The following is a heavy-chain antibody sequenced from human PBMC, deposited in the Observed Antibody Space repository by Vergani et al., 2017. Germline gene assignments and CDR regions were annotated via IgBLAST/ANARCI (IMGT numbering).Heavy chain of an antibody. Sequence: VQLVESGGGLVQPGGSLRLSCAASGFTVSSNYMSWVRQAPGKGLEWVSVIYSGGSTYYADSVKGRFTISRHNSKNTLYLQMNSLRAEDTAVYYCARARIAAAGMLRYFDYWGQGTLVTVSS. D-gene: IGHD6-13*01. J-gene: IGHJ4*02. CDR1: GFTVSSNY. CDR2: IYSGGST. CDR3: ARARIAAAGMLRYFDY. V-gene: IGHV3-53*04.